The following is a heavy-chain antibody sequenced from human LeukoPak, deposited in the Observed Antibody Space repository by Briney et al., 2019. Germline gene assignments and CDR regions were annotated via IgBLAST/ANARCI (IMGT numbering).Heavy chain of an antibody. J-gene: IGHJ3*02. CDR2: IYYSGST. V-gene: IGHV4-61*01. CDR3: ARDPMAVAATLDAFGI. Sequence: SETLSLTCTVSGGSFSSGSYYWSWIRQPPGKGLEWVGYIYYSGSTNYNPSLKSRVTISVDTSKNQFSLKLSSVTAADTAVYYCARDPMAVAATLDAFGIWGQGTMVTVSS. D-gene: IGHD2-15*01. CDR1: GGSFSSGSYY.